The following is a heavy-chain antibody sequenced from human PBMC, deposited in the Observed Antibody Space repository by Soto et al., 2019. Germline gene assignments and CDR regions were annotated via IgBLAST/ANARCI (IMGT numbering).Heavy chain of an antibody. CDR3: AREKIAVAEYYYYGMDV. Sequence: ASVKVSCKASGYTFTGYYMHWVRQAPGQGLEWMGIINPSGGSTSYAQKFQGRVTMTRDTSTSTVYMELSSLRSEDTAVYYCAREKIAVAEYYYYGMDVWGQGTTVTVSS. V-gene: IGHV1-46*01. D-gene: IGHD6-19*01. J-gene: IGHJ6*02. CDR1: GYTFTGYY. CDR2: INPSGGST.